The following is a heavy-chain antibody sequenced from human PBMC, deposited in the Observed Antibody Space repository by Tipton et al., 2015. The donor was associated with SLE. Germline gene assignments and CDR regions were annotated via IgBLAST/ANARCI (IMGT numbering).Heavy chain of an antibody. CDR2: IKYDGSEK. V-gene: IGHV3-7*01. CDR3: ARDGGWDSSPPIFDY. D-gene: IGHD6-13*01. Sequence: SLRLSCAASGFTISSYWMSWVRQAPGKGLEWVANIKYDGSEKYYVDSVKDRFTISRDNAKNSLYLQMNSLRAEDTAVYYCARDGGWDSSPPIFDYWGQGTLVTVSS. CDR1: GFTISSYW. J-gene: IGHJ4*02.